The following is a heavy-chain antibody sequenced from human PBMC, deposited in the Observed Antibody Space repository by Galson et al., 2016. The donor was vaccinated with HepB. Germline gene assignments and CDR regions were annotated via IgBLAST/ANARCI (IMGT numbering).Heavy chain of an antibody. D-gene: IGHD6-19*01. V-gene: IGHV4-4*02. CDR2: IYHSGST. Sequence: SETLSLTCAVSGGSISNTSWWSWVRQPPGKGLEWIGEIYHSGSTNYNPSLKSRVTISVDKSKNQFSLKLNSVTAADTAVYYCARRVGQWLVLNYYYYGLDVWGQGTTVTVSS. J-gene: IGHJ6*02. CDR3: ARRVGQWLVLNYYYYGLDV. CDR1: GGSISNTSW.